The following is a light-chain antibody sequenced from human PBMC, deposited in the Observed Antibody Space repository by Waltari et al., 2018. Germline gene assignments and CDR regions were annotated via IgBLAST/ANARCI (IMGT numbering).Light chain of an antibody. CDR2: WAS. Sequence: DIVMTQSPDSLAVSLGERATIDCKSSQSVFYTSDNKNYLAWYQNKPGQPPKLLFYWASTRESGVPDLFSGSGAGTDFTLTINNLQAEDVAVYYCQQYYRSRTFGQGTKVEIK. V-gene: IGKV4-1*01. CDR1: QSVFYTSDNKNY. J-gene: IGKJ1*01. CDR3: QQYYRSRT.